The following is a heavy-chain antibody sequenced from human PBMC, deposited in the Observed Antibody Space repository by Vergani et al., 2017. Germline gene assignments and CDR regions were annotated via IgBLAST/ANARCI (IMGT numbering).Heavy chain of an antibody. CDR1: GYTFTSYG. J-gene: IGHJ6*02. CDR3: ARDLGLQAVAGKSKWKTNENMSSYYYYGMDV. V-gene: IGHV1-18*01. CDR2: ISAYNGNT. D-gene: IGHD6-19*01. Sequence: QVQLVQSGAEVKKPGASVKVSCKASGYTFTSYGISWVRQAPGQGLEWMGWISAYNGNTNYAQKLQGRVTMTTDTSTSTAYMELRSLRSDDTAVYYCARDLGLQAVAGKSKWKTNENMSSYYYYGMDVWGQGTTVTVSS.